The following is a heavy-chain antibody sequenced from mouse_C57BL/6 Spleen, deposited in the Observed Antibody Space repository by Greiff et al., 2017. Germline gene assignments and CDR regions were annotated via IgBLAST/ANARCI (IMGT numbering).Heavy chain of an antibody. V-gene: IGHV14-4*01. CDR2: IDPENGDT. CDR3: TATVVATGAMGY. J-gene: IGHJ4*01. CDR1: GFNIKDDY. Sequence: EVQLQQSGAELVRPGASVKLSCTASGFNIKDDYMHWVKQRPEQGLEWIGWIDPENGDTEYASKFQGKATITADTSSNTAYLQLSSLTSEDTAVYYCTATVVATGAMGYWGQGASVTVSS. D-gene: IGHD1-1*01.